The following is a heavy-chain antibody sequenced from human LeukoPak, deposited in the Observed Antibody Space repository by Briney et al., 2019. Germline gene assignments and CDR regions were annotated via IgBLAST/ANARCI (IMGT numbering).Heavy chain of an antibody. Sequence: PGRSLRLSCAASGFTFSSYATHWVRQPPGKGLEWVAVISYDGSNKYYADSVKGRFTISRDNAKNSLYLQMNSLRAEDTAVYYCAPGKLGFWSGIFDYWGQGTLVTVSS. D-gene: IGHD3-3*01. J-gene: IGHJ4*02. CDR3: APGKLGFWSGIFDY. V-gene: IGHV3-30*04. CDR2: ISYDGSNK. CDR1: GFTFSSYA.